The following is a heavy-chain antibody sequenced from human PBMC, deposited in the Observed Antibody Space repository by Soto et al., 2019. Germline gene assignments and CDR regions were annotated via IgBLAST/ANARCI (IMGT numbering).Heavy chain of an antibody. CDR1: GFSLSTRGVG. CDR3: AHRSRGYAYYFDQ. Sequence: QITLKESGPTLVKPTQTLTLTCSFSGFSLSTRGVGVGWIRQPPGKALEWLALIFWDEDKWYSPSLRSRLTINEDTPKNQVVLTIPNMDPVDTATYYCAHRSRGYAYYFDQWGQGTLVTVSS. V-gene: IGHV2-5*02. CDR2: IFWDEDK. D-gene: IGHD5-12*01. J-gene: IGHJ4*02.